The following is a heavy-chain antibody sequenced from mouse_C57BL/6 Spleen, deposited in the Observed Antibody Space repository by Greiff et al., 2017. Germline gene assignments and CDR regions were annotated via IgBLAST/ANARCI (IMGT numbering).Heavy chain of an antibody. D-gene: IGHD2-3*01. V-gene: IGHV1-72*01. CDR3: ARWDIYDGYLLYFDY. Sequence: VKLQQPGAELVKPGASVKLSCKASGYTFTSYWMHWVKQRPGRGLEWIGRIDPNSGGTKYNEKFKSKATLTVDKPSSTAYMQLSSLTSEDSAVYYCARWDIYDGYLLYFDYWGQGTTLTVSS. J-gene: IGHJ2*01. CDR2: IDPNSGGT. CDR1: GYTFTSYW.